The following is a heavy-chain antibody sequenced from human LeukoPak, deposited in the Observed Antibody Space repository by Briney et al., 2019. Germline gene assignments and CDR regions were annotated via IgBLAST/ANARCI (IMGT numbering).Heavy chain of an antibody. CDR3: SKDRGRG. CDR1: GFGFSSYA. Sequence: GGSLRLSCASSGFGFSSYAMSWVRQAPGKGLEWVSAISGGGGSTYYADSVKGRFTISRDNSKNTLYLQMDSLRVEDTAFYYCSKDRGRGWGQGTLVTVSS. D-gene: IGHD3-10*01. CDR2: ISGGGGST. J-gene: IGHJ4*02. V-gene: IGHV3-23*01.